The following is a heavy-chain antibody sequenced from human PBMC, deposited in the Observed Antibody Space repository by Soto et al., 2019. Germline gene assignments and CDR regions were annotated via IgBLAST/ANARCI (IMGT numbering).Heavy chain of an antibody. CDR1: GYTFTGYY. CDR2: INPNSGGT. V-gene: IGHV1-2*04. CDR3: ARSTSLGNDYGDPCFDY. D-gene: IGHD4-17*01. Sequence: ASVKVSCKASGYTFTGYYMHWVRQAPGQGLEWMGWINPNSGGTNYAQKFQGWVTMTRDTSISTAYMELSRLRSDDTAVYYCARSTSLGNDYGDPCFDYWGQGTLVTVSS. J-gene: IGHJ4*02.